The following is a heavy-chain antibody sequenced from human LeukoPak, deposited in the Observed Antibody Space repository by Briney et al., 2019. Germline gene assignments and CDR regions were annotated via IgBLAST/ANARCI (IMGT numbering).Heavy chain of an antibody. CDR1: EFSVGSNY. D-gene: IGHD5-12*01. V-gene: IGHV3-66*01. CDR2: IYSGGST. J-gene: IGHJ4*02. Sequence: GGSLRLSCAASEFSVGSNYMTWVRQAPGKGLEWVSLIYSGGSTYYADSVKGRFTISRDNSKNTLYLQMNSLRAEDTALYYCARGGGYEDFDYWGQGTLVTVSS. CDR3: ARGGGYEDFDY.